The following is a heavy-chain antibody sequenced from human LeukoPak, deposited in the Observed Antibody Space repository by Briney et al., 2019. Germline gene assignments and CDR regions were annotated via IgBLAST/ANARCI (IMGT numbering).Heavy chain of an antibody. J-gene: IGHJ3*01. CDR3: ARDRTIGFKDAFDF. Sequence: GGSLRLSCAASGFTFSSYSMNWVRQAPGKGPEWVSGIDWNGGSSAYADSVKGRFTISRDNAKNSLYMQMNSLRAEDTALYYCARDRTIGFKDAFDFWGQGTMVAVSS. D-gene: IGHD1-14*01. CDR1: GFTFSSYS. CDR2: IDWNGGSS. V-gene: IGHV3-20*04.